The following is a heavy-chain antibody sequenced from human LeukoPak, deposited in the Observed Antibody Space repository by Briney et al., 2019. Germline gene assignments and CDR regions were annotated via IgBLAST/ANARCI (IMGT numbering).Heavy chain of an antibody. Sequence: LETLSLTCTVSGGSISSSSYYWGWIRQPPGKGLEWIGYIYYSGTTNYNPSLKSRVTISVDTSKNQFSLKLSSVTAADTAVYYCARDGVGSGYPREGCWFDPWGQGTLVTVSS. CDR1: GGSISSSSYY. V-gene: IGHV4-61*01. CDR2: IYYSGTT. CDR3: ARDGVGSGYPREGCWFDP. D-gene: IGHD5-12*01. J-gene: IGHJ5*02.